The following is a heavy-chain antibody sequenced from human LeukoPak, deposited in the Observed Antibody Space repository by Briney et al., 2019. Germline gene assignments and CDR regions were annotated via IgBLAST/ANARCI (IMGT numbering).Heavy chain of an antibody. CDR1: GFTFSSYA. CDR2: ISGSGGST. D-gene: IGHD2-2*03. V-gene: IGHV3-23*01. J-gene: IGHJ6*03. Sequence: GGSLRLSCAASGFTFSSYAMSWVRQAPGKGLEWVSAISGSGGSTYYADSVKGRFTISRDNSKNTLYLQMNSLRAEDTAVYYCAKDGYCSSASCYWHYMDVWGKGTTVTVSS. CDR3: AKDGYCSSASCYWHYMDV.